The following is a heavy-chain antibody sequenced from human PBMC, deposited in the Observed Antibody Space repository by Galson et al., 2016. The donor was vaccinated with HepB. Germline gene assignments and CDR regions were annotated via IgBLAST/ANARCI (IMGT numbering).Heavy chain of an antibody. Sequence: SVKVSCKASGYTFTGYYMHWVRQAPGQGLEWMGWINPNSGGTNYAQKFQGRVTMTRDTSISTAYVELSSLRSNDTAVYYGARERRGGDEDHGGQGTLVTVSS. CDR1: GYTFTGYY. CDR3: ARERRGGDEDH. V-gene: IGHV1-2*02. J-gene: IGHJ4*02. D-gene: IGHD5-12*01. CDR2: INPNSGGT.